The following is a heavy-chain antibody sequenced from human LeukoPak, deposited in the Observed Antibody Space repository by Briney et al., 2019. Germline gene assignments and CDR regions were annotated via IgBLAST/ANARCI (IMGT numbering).Heavy chain of an antibody. CDR1: GGSFSGHY. Sequence: SETLSLTCAVYGGSFSGHYWSWIRQPPGKGLEWIGEINHSGSTNYNPSLKSRVTISVDMAKNQFSLKVMSVTAADTAVYYCVRGHGGYWGQGTLVTVSS. CDR2: INHSGST. CDR3: VRGHGGY. J-gene: IGHJ4*02. V-gene: IGHV4-34*01.